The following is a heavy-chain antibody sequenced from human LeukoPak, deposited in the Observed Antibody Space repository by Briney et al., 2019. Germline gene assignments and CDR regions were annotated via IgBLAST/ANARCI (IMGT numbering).Heavy chain of an antibody. CDR2: INPSGGST. D-gene: IGHD4-17*01. J-gene: IGHJ6*02. CDR1: GYTFTTYY. V-gene: IGHV1-46*01. CDR3: ARDSFMTTVTPSSMDV. Sequence: SSVKVSCKASGYTFTTYYMHWVRQAPGQGLEWMGIINPSGGSTRYTQKLQGRVTMTRDTSTSTVYMELSSLRSEDTAVYYCARDSFMTTVTPSSMDVWGQGTTVTVSS.